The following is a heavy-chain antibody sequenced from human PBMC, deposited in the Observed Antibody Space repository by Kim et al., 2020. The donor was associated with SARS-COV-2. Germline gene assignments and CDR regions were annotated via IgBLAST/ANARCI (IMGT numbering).Heavy chain of an antibody. CDR1: GGSFSGYY. V-gene: IGHV4-34*01. CDR2: INHSGST. Sequence: SETLSLTCAVYGGSFSGYYWSWIRQPPGKGLEWIGEINHSGSTNYNPSLKSRVTISVDTSKNQFSLKLSSVTAADTAVYYCARIGTQGGGWFEPWGQGTL. D-gene: IGHD1-26*01. CDR3: ARIGTQGGGWFEP. J-gene: IGHJ5*02.